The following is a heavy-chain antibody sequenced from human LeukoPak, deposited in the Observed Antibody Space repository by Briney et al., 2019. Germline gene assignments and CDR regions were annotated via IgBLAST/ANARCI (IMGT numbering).Heavy chain of an antibody. CDR3: ARVVVPAAIPIDQYYFDY. V-gene: IGHV1-2*02. D-gene: IGHD2-2*01. Sequence: ASVKVSCKASGYTFTGYYMHWVRHAPGQGLEWMGWINPNSGGTNYAQKFQGRVTMTRDTSISTAYMEPSRLRSDDTAVYYCARVVVPAAIPIDQYYFDYWGQGTLVTVSS. CDR2: INPNSGGT. J-gene: IGHJ4*02. CDR1: GYTFTGYY.